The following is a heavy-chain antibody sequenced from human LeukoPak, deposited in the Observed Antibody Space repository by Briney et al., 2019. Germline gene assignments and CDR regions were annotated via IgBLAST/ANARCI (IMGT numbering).Heavy chain of an antibody. V-gene: IGHV1-2*02. CDR2: INSNSGGT. CDR1: GYTFTGYY. D-gene: IGHD2-2*01. J-gene: IGHJ5*02. CDR3: ARGSLKGYEIVDP. Sequence: ASVKVSCKASGYTFTGYYMHWVRQAPGQGLEWMGWINSNSGGTNYAQKFQARVTMTRNTSISTAYMELSSLRSEDTAVYYCARGSLKGYEIVDPWGQGTLVTVSS.